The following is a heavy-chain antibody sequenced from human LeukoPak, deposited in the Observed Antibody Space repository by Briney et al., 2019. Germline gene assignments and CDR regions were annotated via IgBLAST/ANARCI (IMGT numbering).Heavy chain of an antibody. CDR2: ISSSSSTI. CDR3: ARDFVSSGYGHFDY. D-gene: IGHD3-22*01. Sequence: PGGSLRLSCAASGFTFSSYSMNWVRQAPGKGLEWVSYISSSSSTIYYADSVKGRFTISRDNAKNSLYLQMNSLRAEDTAVYYCARDFVSSGYGHFDYWGQGTLVTVSS. V-gene: IGHV3-48*01. CDR1: GFTFSSYS. J-gene: IGHJ4*02.